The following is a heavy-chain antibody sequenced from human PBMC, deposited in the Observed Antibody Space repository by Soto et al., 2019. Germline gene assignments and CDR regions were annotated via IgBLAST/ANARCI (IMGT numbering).Heavy chain of an antibody. CDR3: VRDQACLGNYFDS. D-gene: IGHD1-26*01. J-gene: IGHJ4*02. CDR2: ANDYGSAT. Sequence: EVQLVESGGGLVQPGGSLRLSCAASGFTFSSYWMHWVRQAPGKGLVWVARANDYGSATEYADSVKGRFTISRDNAQKTLYLQMIGLRAEDTAVYFCVRDQACLGNYFDSWGQGTLVTVSS. V-gene: IGHV3-74*01. CDR1: GFTFSSYW.